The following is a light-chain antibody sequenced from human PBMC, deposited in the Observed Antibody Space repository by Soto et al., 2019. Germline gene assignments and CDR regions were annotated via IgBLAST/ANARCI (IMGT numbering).Light chain of an antibody. V-gene: IGLV2-11*01. CDR1: SSDVGAYNY. CDR3: CSYAGSYTWV. CDR2: AVS. Sequence: QSALTQPRSVSGSPGQSVTISCTGTSSDVGAYNYVSWYQQHPGKAPKFMIYAVSKRPSGVPDRFSGSKSGNTASPTISGLQAEDEADYYCCSYAGSYTWVFGGGTKVTVL. J-gene: IGLJ3*02.